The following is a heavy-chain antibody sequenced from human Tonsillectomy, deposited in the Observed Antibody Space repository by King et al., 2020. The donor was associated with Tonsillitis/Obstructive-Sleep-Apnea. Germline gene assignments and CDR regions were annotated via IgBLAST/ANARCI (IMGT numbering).Heavy chain of an antibody. D-gene: IGHD3-22*01. CDR3: AKEYTSGYLVYFDS. V-gene: IGHV3-23*04. CDR2: ITSGGDT. Sequence: VQLVESGGGLVQPGGSLRLSCAASGFIFSSYAMSWVRQAPGKGLEWVSGITSGGDTYYADSVKGRFTVSRDISKNTLSLQMNSLRAEDTAVYYCAKEYTSGYLVYFDSWGQGTLVTVSS. J-gene: IGHJ4*02. CDR1: GFIFSSYA.